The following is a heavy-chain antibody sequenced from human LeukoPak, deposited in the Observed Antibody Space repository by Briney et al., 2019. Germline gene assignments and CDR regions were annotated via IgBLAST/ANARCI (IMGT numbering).Heavy chain of an antibody. CDR2: ISGSGGTT. D-gene: IGHD1-14*01. V-gene: IGHV3-23*01. J-gene: IGHJ6*02. CDR1: GFTFNNYA. Sequence: GGSLRLSCAASGFTFNNYAMNWVRQAPGKGLEWVSVISGSGGTTYYADSVRGRFTISRDSSKNTLYLQMNSLRAEDTAVYYCAKVSGGGLYYDGMDVWGQGTTVTVSS. CDR3: AKVSGGGLYYDGMDV.